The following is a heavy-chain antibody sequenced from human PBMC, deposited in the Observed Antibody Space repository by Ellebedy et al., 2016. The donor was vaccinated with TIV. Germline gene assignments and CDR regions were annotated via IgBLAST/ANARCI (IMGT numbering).Heavy chain of an antibody. CDR3: VRPRGGFGDILGYYFDS. Sequence: GESLKISCKASGYSFPDYWIGWVRQMPGKGLEWMEVIYPGDSDTRYSPSFQGQVTVSADKSINTAYLQWNSLKASDTAMYYCVRPRGGFGDILGYYFDSWGQGTLVTVSS. V-gene: IGHV5-51*01. J-gene: IGHJ4*02. D-gene: IGHD3-10*01. CDR1: GYSFPDYW. CDR2: IYPGDSDT.